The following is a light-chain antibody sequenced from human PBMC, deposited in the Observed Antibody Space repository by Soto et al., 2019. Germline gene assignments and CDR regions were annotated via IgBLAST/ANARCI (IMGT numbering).Light chain of an antibody. J-gene: IGLJ2*01. V-gene: IGLV2-14*01. CDR3: SSYTSSSTLVV. CDR2: EVS. CDR1: SSDVGGYHD. Sequence: QSALTQPASVSGSPGQSITISCTGTSSDVGGYHDVSWYQQHPGKAPKLMIYEVSNRPPGVSNRFSGSKSGNTASLTISGLQAEDEADYYCSSYTSSSTLVVFGGGTKLTVL.